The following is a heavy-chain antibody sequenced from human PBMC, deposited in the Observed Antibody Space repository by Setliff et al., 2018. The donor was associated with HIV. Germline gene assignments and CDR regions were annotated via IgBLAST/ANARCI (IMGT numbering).Heavy chain of an antibody. J-gene: IGHJ5*02. CDR1: GGSVSSGSYY. CDR3: ARVAAGTYGKGDWFDP. CDR2: IYTSGST. V-gene: IGHV4-61*02. D-gene: IGHD3-10*01. Sequence: TLSLTCTVSGGSVSSGSYYWSWIRQPAGKGLEWIGRIYTSGSTNYNPSLKSRVTISVDKSKNQFSLKLTSVTAADTAVYYCARVAAGTYGKGDWFDPWGQGTQVTVSS.